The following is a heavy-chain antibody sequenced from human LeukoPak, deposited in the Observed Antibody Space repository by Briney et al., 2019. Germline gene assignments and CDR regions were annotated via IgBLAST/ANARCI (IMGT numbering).Heavy chain of an antibody. CDR1: GGSISSSNW. CDR2: IYHSGST. J-gene: IGHJ3*02. CDR3: ARFDASVAGARAFDI. V-gene: IGHV4-4*02. D-gene: IGHD6-19*01. Sequence: SETLSPTCAVSGGSISSSNWWSWVRQPPGKGLEWIGEIYHSGSTNYNPSLKSRVTISVDKSKNQFSLKLSSVTAADTAVYYCARFDASVAGARAFDIWGRGTMVTVSS.